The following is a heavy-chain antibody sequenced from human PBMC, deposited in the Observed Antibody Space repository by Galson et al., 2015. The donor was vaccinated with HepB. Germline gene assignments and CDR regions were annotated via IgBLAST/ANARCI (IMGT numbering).Heavy chain of an antibody. V-gene: IGHV3-74*01. D-gene: IGHD2-2*02. J-gene: IGHJ4*02. CDR2: INRDGSSI. CDR1: GFTFSAYR. Sequence: SLRLSCAASGFTFSAYRMHWVRQVPGKGLVWVSRINRDGSSISYADFVKGRFTISRDNAKNTMYLQMNSLRAEDTAVYYCTRGEAYTEWGQGTMVTVSS. CDR3: TRGEAYTE.